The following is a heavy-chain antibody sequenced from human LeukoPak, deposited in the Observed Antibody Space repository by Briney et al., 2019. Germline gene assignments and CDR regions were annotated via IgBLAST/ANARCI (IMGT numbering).Heavy chain of an antibody. D-gene: IGHD6-19*01. CDR2: ISGSGGST. CDR1: GFTFSSYA. Sequence: GGSMRLSCAASGFTFSSYAMSWVRQAPGKGLEWVSAISGSGGSTYYADSVKGRFTISRDNSKNTLYLQMNSLRAEDTAVYYCAKDQGPDQWGSGWYQVFDYWGQGTLVTVSS. V-gene: IGHV3-23*01. CDR3: AKDQGPDQWGSGWYQVFDY. J-gene: IGHJ4*02.